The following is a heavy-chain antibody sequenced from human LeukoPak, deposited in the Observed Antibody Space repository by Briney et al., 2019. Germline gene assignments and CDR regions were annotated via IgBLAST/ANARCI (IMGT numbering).Heavy chain of an antibody. CDR3: ATDLRSGDAFDI. D-gene: IGHD4-17*01. CDR2: IYYSGRT. CDR1: GDSISSSSLY. J-gene: IGHJ3*02. V-gene: IGHV4-39*01. Sequence: SETLSLTCTVSGDSISSSSLYWGWIRQPPGKGLEWIGNIYYSGRTYNNPSLKSRVTISLDTSKNQFSLRLSSVTVADTAVYYCATDLRSGDAFDIWGQGTMATVSS.